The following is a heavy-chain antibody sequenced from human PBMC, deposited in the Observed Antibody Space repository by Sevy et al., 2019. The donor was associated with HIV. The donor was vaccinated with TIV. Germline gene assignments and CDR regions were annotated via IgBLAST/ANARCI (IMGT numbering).Heavy chain of an antibody. D-gene: IGHD2-15*01. V-gene: IGHV3-53*01. CDR1: EFTVSSNY. J-gene: IGHJ6*02. CDR2: IYSGGST. Sequence: GGSLRLSCAASEFTVSSNYMSWIRQAPGKGLEWVSVIYSGGSTYYADSVKGRFTISRDNSQNTVYLQMNSLRAEDTAVYYCAREDIVLGEGNYYGMDVWGQRTTVTVS. CDR3: AREDIVLGEGNYYGMDV.